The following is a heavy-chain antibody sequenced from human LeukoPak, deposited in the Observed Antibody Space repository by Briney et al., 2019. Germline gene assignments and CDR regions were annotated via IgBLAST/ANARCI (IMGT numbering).Heavy chain of an antibody. D-gene: IGHD2-2*01. J-gene: IGHJ6*03. CDR3: ARERFKGIVVVPAARSYYYYMDV. Sequence: SATLSLSCAVYGGSFSGYYCSWLRQPPGRGLEWTGIMNHSESTNYNPSLKSRVTISVDTSKNQFSLKLSSVTAADTAVYYCARERFKGIVVVPAARSYYYYMDVWGKGTTVTVSS. CDR1: GGSFSGYY. V-gene: IGHV4-34*01. CDR2: MNHSEST.